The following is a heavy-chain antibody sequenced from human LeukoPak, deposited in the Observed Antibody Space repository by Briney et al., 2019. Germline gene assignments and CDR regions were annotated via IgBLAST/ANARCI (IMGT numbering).Heavy chain of an antibody. D-gene: IGHD3-22*01. J-gene: IGHJ4*02. Sequence: GGSLRLSCAASGFTFSSYWMHWVRQAPGKGLVWVSRINSDGSSITYADSVKGRFTISRDNPKNTLYLQMNSLRVEDTAVYFCAKRGVVIRVILVGFHKEAYYFDSWGQGALVTVSS. CDR3: AKRGVVIRVILVGFHKEAYYFDS. V-gene: IGHV3-74*03. CDR2: INSDGSSI. CDR1: GFTFSSYW.